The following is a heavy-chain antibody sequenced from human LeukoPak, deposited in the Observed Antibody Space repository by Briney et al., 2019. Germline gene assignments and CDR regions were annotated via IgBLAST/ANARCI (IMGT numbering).Heavy chain of an antibody. V-gene: IGHV3-33*01. CDR1: GFTFSRYG. D-gene: IGHD3-22*01. Sequence: GGSLRLSCAASGFTFSRYGMHWVRQAPGKGLEWVAVIWYDGSNRQYADSVKGRFTISRDNSKNTLYLQMNSLRAEDTAVYYCARDFGSSPSSGYSFDYWGQGTLVTVSP. J-gene: IGHJ4*02. CDR2: IWYDGSNR. CDR3: ARDFGSSPSSGYSFDY.